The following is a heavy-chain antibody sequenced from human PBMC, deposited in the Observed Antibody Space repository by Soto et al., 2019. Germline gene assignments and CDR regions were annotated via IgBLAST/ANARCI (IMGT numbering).Heavy chain of an antibody. Sequence: GSSVKVSCNASGYTFTCYHLYWVRQAPGQGLEWMGWINPNSGGTNYAQKFQGRVTMTRDTSINTAYMELNSLRSDDTAVYYCAKTNNWKLYDAFDIWGQGTMVTVSS. CDR2: INPNSGGT. D-gene: IGHD1-20*01. V-gene: IGHV1-2*02. J-gene: IGHJ3*02. CDR3: AKTNNWKLYDAFDI. CDR1: GYTFTCYH.